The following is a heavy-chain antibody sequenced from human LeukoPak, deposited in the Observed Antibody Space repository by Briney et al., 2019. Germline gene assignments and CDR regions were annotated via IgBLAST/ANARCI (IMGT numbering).Heavy chain of an antibody. D-gene: IGHD3-9*01. V-gene: IGHV4-34*01. Sequence: PSETLSLTCAVYGGFFSGYYWSWIRQPPGKGLEWIGEINHSGSTNYNPSLKSRVTISVDTSKNQFSLKLSSVTAADTAVYYCARGVSLRYFDWHINRLYFDYWGQGTLVTISS. CDR2: INHSGST. J-gene: IGHJ4*02. CDR3: ARGVSLRYFDWHINRLYFDY. CDR1: GGFFSGYY.